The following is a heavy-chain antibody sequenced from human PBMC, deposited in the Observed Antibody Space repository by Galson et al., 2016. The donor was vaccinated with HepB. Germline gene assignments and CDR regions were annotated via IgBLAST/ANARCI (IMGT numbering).Heavy chain of an antibody. V-gene: IGHV3-74*01. CDR1: GFTLNNYW. CDR2: IDSDGSGT. D-gene: IGHD2-8*02. CDR3: ARNELGFCTGGGCYLNHIFDS. Sequence: SLRPSCAASGFTLNNYWMHWVRQGPGKGLVWVSRIDSDGSGTSYADSVRGRFTISRDNAKNTLYLQMNSLRAEDTAVYYCARNELGFCTGGGCYLNHIFDSWGQGTLVTVSS. J-gene: IGHJ4*02.